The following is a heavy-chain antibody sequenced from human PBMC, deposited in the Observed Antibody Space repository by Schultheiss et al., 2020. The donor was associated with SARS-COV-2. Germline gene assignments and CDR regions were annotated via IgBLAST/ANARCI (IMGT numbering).Heavy chain of an antibody. CDR3: ARGGAPGTFDY. CDR2: IYYSGST. CDR1: GGSVSSGSYY. D-gene: IGHD6-13*01. J-gene: IGHJ4*02. V-gene: IGHV4-61*01. Sequence: SQTLSLTCTVSGGSVSSGSYYWSWIRQPPGKGLEWIGYIYYSGSTNYNPSLKSRVTISVDTSKNQFSLKLSSVTAADTAVYYCARGGAPGTFDYWGQGTLVTVSS.